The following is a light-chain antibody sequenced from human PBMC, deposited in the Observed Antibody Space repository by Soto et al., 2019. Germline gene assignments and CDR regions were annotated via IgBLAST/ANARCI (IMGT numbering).Light chain of an antibody. J-gene: IGLJ2*01. CDR1: NSDVGGYNF. Sequence: QSALTQPASVSESPGQSITISCTGTNSDVGGYNFVSWYQHHPGKAPKLMIYDVSSRPSGVSNRFSGSKSGNTAFLTISGLQAEDEADYYCSSSTSSSTQVFGGGTKLTVL. CDR3: SSSTSSSTQV. CDR2: DVS. V-gene: IGLV2-14*03.